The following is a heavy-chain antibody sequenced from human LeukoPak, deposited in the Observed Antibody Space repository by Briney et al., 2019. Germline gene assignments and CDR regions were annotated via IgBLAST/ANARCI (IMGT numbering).Heavy chain of an antibody. D-gene: IGHD6-6*01. CDR1: GFTVSSNY. V-gene: IGHV3-53*01. J-gene: IGHJ5*02. CDR2: IYNGGST. Sequence: GGSLRLSCAASGFTVSSNYMSWVRQAPGKGLEWVSVIYNGGSTYYADSVKGRFTISRDNSKNTLYLQMNSLRAEDTAVYYCARDGNSSAYHLWGQGTLVTVSS. CDR3: ARDGNSSAYHL.